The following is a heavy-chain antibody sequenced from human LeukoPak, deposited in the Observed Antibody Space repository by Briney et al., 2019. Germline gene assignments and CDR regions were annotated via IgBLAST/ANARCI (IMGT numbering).Heavy chain of an antibody. D-gene: IGHD2-15*01. CDR2: IIPILGIA. J-gene: IGHJ6*02. CDR1: GGTFSSYA. Sequence: SVKVSCKASGGTFSSYAISWVRQAPGQGLEWMGRIIPILGIANYAQQFQGRVTITADKSTSTAYMELSSLRSEDTAVYYRARAYLVPGYYGMDVWGQGTTVTVSS. V-gene: IGHV1-69*04. CDR3: ARAYLVPGYYGMDV.